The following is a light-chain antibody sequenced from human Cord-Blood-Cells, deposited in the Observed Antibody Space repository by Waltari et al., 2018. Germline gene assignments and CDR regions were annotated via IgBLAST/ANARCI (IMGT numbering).Light chain of an antibody. V-gene: IGKV3-15*01. CDR2: GAS. CDR3: QQYNNWPLT. CDR1: QSVSSN. Sequence: EIVMTQSPATLSVSPGERATLSCRASQSVSSNFAWYQQKPGQAPRLLIYGASTRATGIPARFSGSGSGTEFTLTISSLQSEDVAVYYCQQYNNWPLTFGPGTKVDIK. J-gene: IGKJ3*01.